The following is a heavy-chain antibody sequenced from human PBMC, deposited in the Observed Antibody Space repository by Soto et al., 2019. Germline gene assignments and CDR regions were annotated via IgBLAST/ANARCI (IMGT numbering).Heavy chain of an antibody. D-gene: IGHD6-13*01. V-gene: IGHV3-7*01. CDR2: IKQDGSEK. CDR1: GFTFSSYW. Sequence: AGGSLRLSCAASGFTFSSYWMSWVRQAPGKGLEWVANIKQDGSEKYYVDSVKGRFTISRDNAKNSLYLQMNSLRAEDTAVYYCARSNSSSWYTLYYYYYGMDVWGQGTTVTVSS. CDR3: ARSNSSSWYTLYYYYYGMDV. J-gene: IGHJ6*02.